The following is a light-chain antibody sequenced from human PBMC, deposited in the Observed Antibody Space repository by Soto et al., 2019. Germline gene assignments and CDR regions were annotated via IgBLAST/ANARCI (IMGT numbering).Light chain of an antibody. Sequence: QSALAQPASVSGSPGQSITISCTGTSSDVGGYNYVSWYQQHPCKAPKLMIYAVTDRPSGVSSRFSGSKSGNTASLTISGLQAEDEADYYCSSDTSRSTRVGNGTKVTV. CDR1: SSDVGGYNY. J-gene: IGLJ1*01. CDR2: AVT. V-gene: IGLV2-14*01. CDR3: SSDTSRSTR.